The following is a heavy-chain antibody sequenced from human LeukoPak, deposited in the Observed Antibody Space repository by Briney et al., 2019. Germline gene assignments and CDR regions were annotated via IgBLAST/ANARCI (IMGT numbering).Heavy chain of an antibody. CDR2: ISGSGGST. D-gene: IGHD2-15*01. Sequence: GGSLRLSCAASGFTSSSYAMSWVRQAPGKGLEWVSAISGSGGSTYYADSVKGRFTISRDNSKNTLYLQMNSLRAEDTAVYYCAKGLGYCSGGSCYKGHYYYYGMDVWGQGTTVTVSS. CDR1: GFTSSSYA. V-gene: IGHV3-23*01. CDR3: AKGLGYCSGGSCYKGHYYYYGMDV. J-gene: IGHJ6*02.